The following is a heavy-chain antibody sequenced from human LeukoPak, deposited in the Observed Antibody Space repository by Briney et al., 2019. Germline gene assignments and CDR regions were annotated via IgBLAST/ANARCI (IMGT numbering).Heavy chain of an antibody. CDR1: GFLFSTYN. J-gene: IGHJ5*02. CDR3: AKGRVSKYAYGWYLEALNS. Sequence: PGGSLRLSCAASGFLFSTYNMHWVRHSPGKGLEWLAIISYDGSTQYYADSVRGRFAISRDNSKNTLFLQMDSLGVEDTAIYFCAKGRVSKYAYGWYLEALNSWGQGTLVSVSS. CDR2: ISYDGSTQ. V-gene: IGHV3-30*18. D-gene: IGHD3-16*01.